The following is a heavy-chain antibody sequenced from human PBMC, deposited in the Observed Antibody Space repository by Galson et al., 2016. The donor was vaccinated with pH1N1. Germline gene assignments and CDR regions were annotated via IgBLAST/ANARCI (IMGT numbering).Heavy chain of an antibody. CDR3: ARELSCYPPCFYYYGMDV. Sequence: TCAGSGCTFSDYYMSWIRQAPGKGLEWVSYISPSGSAIYYADSVKGRFTISRDNAKNSLYLQMNSLRSEDTAVYYCARELSCYPPCFYYYGMDVWGQGTTVTVSS. D-gene: IGHD5-12*01. J-gene: IGHJ6*02. CDR1: GCTFSDYY. V-gene: IGHV3-11*04. CDR2: ISPSGSAI.